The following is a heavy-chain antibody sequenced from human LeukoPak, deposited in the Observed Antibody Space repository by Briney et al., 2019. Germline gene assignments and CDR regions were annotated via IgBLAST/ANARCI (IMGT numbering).Heavy chain of an antibody. CDR3: ARPTYCGSNCYFNFDY. CDR2: IKPNSGVT. J-gene: IGHJ4*02. CDR1: GYTFATYF. D-gene: IGHD2-21*02. V-gene: IGHV1-2*02. Sequence: DSVKVSCKTSGYTFATYFMHWVRQPPGQGLEWMGYIKPNSGVTNYAQKYRRRVTMTCDTSISTAYIELSGLTSDDTAIYYCARPTYCGSNCYFNFDYWGQGTLVTVSS.